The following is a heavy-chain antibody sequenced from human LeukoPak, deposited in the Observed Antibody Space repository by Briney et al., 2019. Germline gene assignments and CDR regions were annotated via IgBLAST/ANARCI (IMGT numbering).Heavy chain of an antibody. J-gene: IGHJ6*04. CDR1: GFTFSSYA. Sequence: GGSLRLSCAASGFTFSSYAMSWVRQAPGKGLEWVSAISGSGGSTYYADSAKGRFTISRDNSKNTLYLQMNSLRAEDTAVYYCAKEQRITIFGVVIQMDVWGKGTTVTVSS. V-gene: IGHV3-23*01. D-gene: IGHD3-3*01. CDR2: ISGSGGST. CDR3: AKEQRITIFGVVIQMDV.